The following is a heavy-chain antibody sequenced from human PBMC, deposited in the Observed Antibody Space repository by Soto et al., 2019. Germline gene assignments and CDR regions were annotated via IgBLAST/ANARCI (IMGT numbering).Heavy chain of an antibody. Sequence: ASVKVSCKASGYTFTSYGISWVRQAPGQGLEWMGWISAYNGNTNYAQKLQGRVTMTTDTSTSTAYMELRSLRSDDTAVYYCARDGLYDSSGYDNWFDPWGQGTVVTVSS. CDR3: ARDGLYDSSGYDNWFDP. D-gene: IGHD3-22*01. V-gene: IGHV1-18*01. CDR2: ISAYNGNT. J-gene: IGHJ5*02. CDR1: GYTFTSYG.